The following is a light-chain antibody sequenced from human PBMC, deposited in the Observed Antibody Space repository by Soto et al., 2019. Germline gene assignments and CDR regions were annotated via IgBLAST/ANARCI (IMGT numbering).Light chain of an antibody. J-gene: IGLJ1*01. V-gene: IGLV1-40*01. CDR1: SSNIGAGYD. Sequence: QSVLTQPPSVSGAPGQRVTISCTGSSSNIGAGYDVHWYQQLPGTAPKLLIYGNSNRPSGVPDRFSGSKSGTSAFLAITGXXXXXXXXXYCQSYDSSLSGSGVFGTGTKLTVL. CDR2: GNS. CDR3: QSYDSSLSGSGV.